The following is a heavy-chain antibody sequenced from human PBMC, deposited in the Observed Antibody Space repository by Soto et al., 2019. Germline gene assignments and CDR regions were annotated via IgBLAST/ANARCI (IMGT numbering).Heavy chain of an antibody. J-gene: IGHJ6*02. CDR3: ARDIMGTNYYYYGMDV. Sequence: QVQLQESGPGLVKPSETLSLTCTVSGGSISSYYWSWIRQPPGKGLEWIGYIYYSGSTNYNPSLKSRVTISVDTSKNRFPLKLSSVTAADTAVYYCARDIMGTNYYYYGMDVWGQGTTVTVSS. D-gene: IGHD2-8*01. CDR2: IYYSGST. V-gene: IGHV4-59*01. CDR1: GGSISSYY.